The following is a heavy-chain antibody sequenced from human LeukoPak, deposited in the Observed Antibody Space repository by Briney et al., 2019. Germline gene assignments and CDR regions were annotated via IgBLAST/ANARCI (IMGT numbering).Heavy chain of an antibody. CDR2: ISGSGGST. V-gene: IGHV3-23*01. CDR3: AKVVPYGSGSYYRNDAFDI. D-gene: IGHD3-10*01. J-gene: IGHJ3*02. CDR1: VFTFSSYA. Sequence: GGSLRLSCAASVFTFSSYAMSWVRQAPGKGLEGVSAISGSGGSTYYADSVKGRFTISRDNSKNTLYLQMNSLRAEDTAVYYCAKVVPYGSGSYYRNDAFDIWGQGTMVTVSS.